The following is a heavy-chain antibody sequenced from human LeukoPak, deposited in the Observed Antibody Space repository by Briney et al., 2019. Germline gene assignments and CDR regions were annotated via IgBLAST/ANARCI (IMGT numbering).Heavy chain of an antibody. CDR1: GFTFSSYW. CDR3: AGDGAGYSFDY. Sequence: GGSLRLSCAASGFTFSSYWMHWVRQAPGKGLVWVSRINSDGSSTSYADSVKGRFTISRDNAKNTLYLQMNSLRAEDTAVYYCAGDGAGYSFDYWGQGTLVTVSS. D-gene: IGHD5-24*01. J-gene: IGHJ4*02. V-gene: IGHV3-74*01. CDR2: INSDGSST.